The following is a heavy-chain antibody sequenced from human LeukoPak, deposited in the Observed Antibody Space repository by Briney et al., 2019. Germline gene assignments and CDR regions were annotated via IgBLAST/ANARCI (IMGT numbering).Heavy chain of an antibody. Sequence: GESLKISCKGSGYSFTSYWISWVRQMPGKGLEWMGRIDPSDSYTNYSPSFQGHVTISADKSISTAYLQWSSLKASDIAMYYCARHPHYYGSGNYYYGMDVWGKGTTVTVSS. CDR1: GYSFTSYW. CDR2: IDPSDSYT. D-gene: IGHD3-10*01. CDR3: ARHPHYYGSGNYYYGMDV. J-gene: IGHJ6*04. V-gene: IGHV5-10-1*01.